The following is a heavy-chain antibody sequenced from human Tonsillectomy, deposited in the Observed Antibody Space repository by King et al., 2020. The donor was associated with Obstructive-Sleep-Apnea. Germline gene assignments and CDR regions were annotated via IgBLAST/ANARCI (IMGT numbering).Heavy chain of an antibody. V-gene: IGHV3-21*01. CDR2: IRSSSTNI. D-gene: IGHD3-22*01. CDR1: GFTFSSYY. Sequence: VQLVESGGGLVKPGGSLRLSCVASGFTFSSYYMDWVRRAPGKGLEWVSSIRSSSTNIYYADSVKGRFTISRDNAKNSLYLQINSLRAEDTATYYCARVNYYDSSGSIYWYFDLWGRGTLVTVSS. CDR3: ARVNYYDSSGSIYWYFDL. J-gene: IGHJ2*01.